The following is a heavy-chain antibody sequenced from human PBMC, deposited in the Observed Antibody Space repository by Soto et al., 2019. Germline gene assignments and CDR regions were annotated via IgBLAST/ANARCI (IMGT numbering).Heavy chain of an antibody. CDR2: IKQDGRER. Sequence: EVHLVESGGGLVQPGGSLRLSCAGSGFTFSSHWMSWVRQAPGKGLEWVANIKQDGRERYYVDSVRGRFIISRDNAKNSLYLQMNSLRADDTAVYYCARDREGGYALEFWGQGTLVTVSS. CDR3: ARDREGGYALEF. CDR1: GFTFSSHW. V-gene: IGHV3-7*01. D-gene: IGHD5-12*01. J-gene: IGHJ1*01.